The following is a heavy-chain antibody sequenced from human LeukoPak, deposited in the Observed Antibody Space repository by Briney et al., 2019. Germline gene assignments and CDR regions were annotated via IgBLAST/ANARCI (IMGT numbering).Heavy chain of an antibody. CDR3: ASSSSSWYKADWFDP. D-gene: IGHD6-13*01. J-gene: IGHJ5*02. V-gene: IGHV1-46*01. Sequence: ASVKVSCKASGYTFTSYHMHWVRQAPGQGLEWMGIINPSGGTTNYAQKFRGRVTMTRDMSTSTVYMELSSLRSEDTAVYYCASSSSSWYKADWFDPWGQGTLVTVSS. CDR1: GYTFTSYH. CDR2: INPSGGTT.